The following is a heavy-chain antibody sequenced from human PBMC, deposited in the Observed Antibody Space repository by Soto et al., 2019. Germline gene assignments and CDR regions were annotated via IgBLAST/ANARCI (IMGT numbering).Heavy chain of an antibody. CDR1: GFTFGDYT. Sequence: QPGGSLRLSCTPSGFTFGDYTMSWVRQAPGKGLEWVGFIRSIPYGGTTDYAASVKGRFTISRDDSKSIAYLQMNSLKTEDTAVYYCTRDRRLGGGYYDPQAYFDYWGQGTLVTVSS. CDR2: IRSIPYGGTT. D-gene: IGHD3-22*01. CDR3: TRDRRLGGGYYDPQAYFDY. V-gene: IGHV3-49*04. J-gene: IGHJ4*02.